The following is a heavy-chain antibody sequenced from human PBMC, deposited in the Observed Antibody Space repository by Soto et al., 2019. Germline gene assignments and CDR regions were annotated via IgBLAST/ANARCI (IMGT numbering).Heavy chain of an antibody. CDR3: ARRTVNIRTFYSGLKTHCFDY. J-gene: IGHJ4*02. V-gene: IGHV4-39*01. Sequence: SETLSLTCAVSGGSMSSSDYYWGWIRQPPGKGLECIGSIYYSGSTYYNPSLQSRVAISVDTSKNQFSLKLKSVTAADTAIYYCARRTVNIRTFYSGLKTHCFDYWGQGAPVTGSS. D-gene: IGHD6-19*01. CDR2: IYYSGST. CDR1: GGSMSSSDYY.